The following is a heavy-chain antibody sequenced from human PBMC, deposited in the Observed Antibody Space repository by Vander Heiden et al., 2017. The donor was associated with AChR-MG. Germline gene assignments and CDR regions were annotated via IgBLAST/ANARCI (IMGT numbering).Heavy chain of an antibody. CDR2: IIPIFGTA. CDR3: AGGCSSTSCYQGYYYYMDV. J-gene: IGHJ6*03. CDR1: GGIFTRYA. D-gene: IGHD2-2*01. V-gene: IGHV1-69*01. Sequence: VQLVQSGAEVKKPGSSVKVSCKDSGGIFTRYAIGWVRQAPGQGLEWMGEIIPIFGTANYAQKFQGRVTITADESTSTAYMELSSLRSEDTAVYYCAGGCSSTSCYQGYYYYMDVWGKGTTVTVSS.